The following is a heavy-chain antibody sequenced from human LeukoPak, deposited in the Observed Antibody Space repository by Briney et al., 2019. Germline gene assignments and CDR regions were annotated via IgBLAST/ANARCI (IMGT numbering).Heavy chain of an antibody. CDR2: INPSGGST. V-gene: IGHV1-46*01. J-gene: IGHJ3*02. D-gene: IGHD3-22*01. CDR3: ARGVDYYDSSDYATGGAFDI. CDR1: GYTFTGYY. Sequence: ASVKVSCKASGYTFTGYYMHWVRQAPGQGLEWMGIINPSGGSTSYAQKFQGRVTMTRDMSTSTVYMELSSLRSEDTAVYYCARGVDYYDSSDYATGGAFDIWGQGTMVTVSS.